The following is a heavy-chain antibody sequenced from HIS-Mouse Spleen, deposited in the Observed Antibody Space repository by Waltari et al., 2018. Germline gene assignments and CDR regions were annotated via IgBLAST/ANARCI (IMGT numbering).Heavy chain of an antibody. CDR3: AKDRGSQFDY. J-gene: IGHJ4*02. Sequence: QVQLVESGGGVVQPGRSLRLSCAASGFTFSSYGMHWVRQAPGKGVEWVAVISYDGSNKYYAESVKGRFTLSIDNSKNTLYLQMNSLRAEDTAVYYCAKDRGSQFDYWGQGTLVTVSS. CDR1: GFTFSSYG. V-gene: IGHV3-30*18. CDR2: ISYDGSNK. D-gene: IGHD1-26*01.